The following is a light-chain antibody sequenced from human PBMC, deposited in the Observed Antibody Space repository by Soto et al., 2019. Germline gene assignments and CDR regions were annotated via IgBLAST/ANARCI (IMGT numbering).Light chain of an antibody. Sequence: QSALTQPPSVSGSPGQSVTISCTGPSSDVGSYNRVSWYQQPPGTAPKLMIYEVGNRPSGVPDRFSGSKSGNTASLTISGRQAEDEADYYCSSYTSSSSDGVGTGTKVTVL. CDR3: SSYTSSSSDG. J-gene: IGLJ1*01. CDR2: EVG. CDR1: SSDVGSYNR. V-gene: IGLV2-18*02.